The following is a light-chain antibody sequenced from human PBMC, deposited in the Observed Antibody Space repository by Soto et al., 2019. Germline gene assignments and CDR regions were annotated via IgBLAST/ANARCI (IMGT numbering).Light chain of an antibody. Sequence: QSALTQPASVSGSPGQSITISCTGTSSDFGNYNLVSWYQQHPGKVPKLILFEVNKRPSGVPDRFSGSKSGTTASLIISGLQAEDEADYFCCSYADGQTLAFGGGTKLTVL. CDR3: CSYADGQTLA. J-gene: IGLJ2*01. CDR2: EVN. CDR1: SSDFGNYNL. V-gene: IGLV2-23*02.